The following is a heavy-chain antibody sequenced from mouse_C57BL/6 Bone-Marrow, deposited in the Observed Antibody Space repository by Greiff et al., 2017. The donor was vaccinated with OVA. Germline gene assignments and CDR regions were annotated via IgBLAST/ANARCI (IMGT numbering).Heavy chain of an antibody. CDR1: GYTFTDYE. CDR2: IDPETGGT. J-gene: IGHJ2*01. CDR3: TRSHDAGYYDY. Sequence: QVQLKQSGAELVRPGASVTLSCKASGYTFTDYEMHWVKQTPVHGLEWIGAIDPETGGTAYNQKFKGKAILTADKSSSTAYMELRSLTSEDSAVYYCTRSHDAGYYDYWGQGTTLTVSS. D-gene: IGHD2-3*01. V-gene: IGHV1-15*01.